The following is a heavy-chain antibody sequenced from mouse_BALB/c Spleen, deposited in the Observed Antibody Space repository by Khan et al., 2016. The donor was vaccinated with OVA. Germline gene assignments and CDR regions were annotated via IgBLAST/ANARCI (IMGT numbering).Heavy chain of an antibody. CDR3: ARFSDGYYYTVDY. CDR2: IWAGEST. V-gene: IGHV2-9*02. J-gene: IGHJ4*01. D-gene: IGHD2-3*01. CDR1: GFSLANYG. Sequence: QVQLKESGPGLVAPSQSLSITCTGSGFSLANYGVHWVRQPPGKGLEWLGVIWAGESTNFNSALMSRLSISKDNSKSQVFLKMNSLQTDDTAMYYCARFSDGYYYTVDYWGQGTSVTVSS.